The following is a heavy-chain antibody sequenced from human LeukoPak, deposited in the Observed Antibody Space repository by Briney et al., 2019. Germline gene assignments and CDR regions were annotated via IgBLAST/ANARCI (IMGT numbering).Heavy chain of an antibody. D-gene: IGHD6-13*01. J-gene: IGHJ4*02. CDR3: ARFRGSSWTPLDY. V-gene: IGHV4-61*02. CDR1: GGSISSGSYY. Sequence: PSETLSLTCTVSGGSISSGSYYWSWIRQPAGKGLEWIGRIYTSGSTNYNPSLKSRVTISVDTSKNQFSLKLSSVTAADTAVYYCARFRGSSWTPLDYWGQGTLVTVSS. CDR2: IYTSGST.